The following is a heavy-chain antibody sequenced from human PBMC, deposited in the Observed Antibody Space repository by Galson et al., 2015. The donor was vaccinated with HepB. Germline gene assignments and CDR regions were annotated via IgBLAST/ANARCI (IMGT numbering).Heavy chain of an antibody. D-gene: IGHD3-16*01. J-gene: IGHJ6*02. CDR3: ATGALGV. V-gene: IGHV3-15*01. CDR1: GFTFSNAW. Sequence: SLRLSCAASGFTFSNAWMSWVRQAPGKGLEWVGRIKSKTNGETTDYAAPVKGRFTISRDDSKNTLYLQMNSLKTEDTAVYYCATGALGVWGQGTTVTVSS. CDR2: IKSKTNGETT.